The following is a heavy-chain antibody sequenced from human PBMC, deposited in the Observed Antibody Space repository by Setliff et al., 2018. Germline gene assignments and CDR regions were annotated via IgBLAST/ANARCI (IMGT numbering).Heavy chain of an antibody. D-gene: IGHD3-10*01. CDR2: VYYSGYT. CDR3: GRVDFTMIQGVVGH. J-gene: IGHJ1*01. V-gene: IGHV4-59*12. CDR1: GGSISGYY. Sequence: SETLSLTCTVSGGSISGYYWSWIRQPPGKGMEWIGSVYYSGYTYSKPSLQSRVSMSVDASKNQFSLKLASVTAADTAVYYCGRVDFTMIQGVVGHWGQGTLVTVSS.